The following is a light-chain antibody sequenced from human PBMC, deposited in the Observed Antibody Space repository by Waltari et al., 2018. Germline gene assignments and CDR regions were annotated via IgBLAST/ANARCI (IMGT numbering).Light chain of an antibody. J-gene: IGKJ2*01. CDR2: WAS. CDR1: QSVLYSSNNTNY. CDR3: QQYYSTPYT. Sequence: DIVMTQSPDSLAVSLGERATINCKSSQSVLYSSNNTNYLAWYQQKPGQPPTLLIYWASTRESGVPDRFSGSGSGTEFTLTISSLQAEDVAVYYCQQYYSTPYTFGQGTKLEIK. V-gene: IGKV4-1*01.